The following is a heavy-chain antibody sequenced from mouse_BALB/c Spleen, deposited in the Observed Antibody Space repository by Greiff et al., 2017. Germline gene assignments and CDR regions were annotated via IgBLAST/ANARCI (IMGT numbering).Heavy chain of an antibody. J-gene: IGHJ1*01. D-gene: IGHD1-1*01. CDR1: GYSITSCYS. CDR3: AREDYYGSSYWYFDV. CDR2: IHYSGST. Sequence: EVQRVESGPDLVKPSQSLSLTCTVTGYSITSCYSWHWIRQFPGNKLEWMGYIHYSGSTNYNPSLKSRISITRDTSKNQFFLQLNSVTTEDTATYYCAREDYYGSSYWYFDVWGAGTTVTVSS. V-gene: IGHV3-1*02.